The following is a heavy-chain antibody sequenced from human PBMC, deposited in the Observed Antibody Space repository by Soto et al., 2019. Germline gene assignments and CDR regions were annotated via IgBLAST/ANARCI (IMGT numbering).Heavy chain of an antibody. CDR1: GYSFTSYA. CDR3: ARGGMAQVTTKRLY. D-gene: IGHD4-17*01. J-gene: IGHJ4*02. Sequence: ASVKVSCKASGYSFTSYAIHWVRQAPGQRLEWMGWINAANGNTKYSQNFQGRVTINRDTSASTAYMELSSLRSEDTAVYYCARGGMAQVTTKRLYWGKGHMVIVSA. V-gene: IGHV1-3*01. CDR2: INAANGNT.